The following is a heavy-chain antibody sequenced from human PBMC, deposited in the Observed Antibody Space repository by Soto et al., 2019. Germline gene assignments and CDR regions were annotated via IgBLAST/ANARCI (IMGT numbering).Heavy chain of an antibody. CDR3: VRSKGGYSYGTPFDY. Sequence: EVPLEESGGALVQPGRSLRLSCAASGFTFDDYAMYWVRQVLGKGLEWVSSISWNSGNIGYADSVKGRFTTSRDNAENFLYLQMNSLRPEDTALYYCVRSKGGYSYGTPFDYWGQGTLVTVSS. V-gene: IGHV3-9*01. J-gene: IGHJ4*02. D-gene: IGHD5-18*01. CDR2: ISWNSGNI. CDR1: GFTFDDYA.